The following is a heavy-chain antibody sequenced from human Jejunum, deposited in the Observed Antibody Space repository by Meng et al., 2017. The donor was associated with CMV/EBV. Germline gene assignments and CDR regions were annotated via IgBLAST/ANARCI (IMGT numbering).Heavy chain of an antibody. V-gene: IGHV3-66*02. CDR1: GFTVSTNY. Sequence: EVQLVESGGDLVQPGGALGPSCAASGFTVSTNYISWVRHPPGKGLEWVSIVHSGGTTFYADSVKGRFTISRDESRNTVFLQMNSLRSEDTAVYYCARAPTVTTVFDSWGQGTLVTVSS. D-gene: IGHD4-17*01. CDR2: VHSGGTT. CDR3: ARAPTVTTVFDS. J-gene: IGHJ4*02.